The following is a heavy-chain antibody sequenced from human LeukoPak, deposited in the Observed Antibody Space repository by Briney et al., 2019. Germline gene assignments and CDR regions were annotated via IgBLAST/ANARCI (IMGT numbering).Heavy chain of an antibody. Sequence: GGSLRLSCAASGFTFSNYWMSWVRQAPGKGLEWVANIKQDGGEKYYVDSVKGRFTISRDNADNSLYLHMNSLRAEDTAVYYCARPLPDPTYCGGDCYPYYYYYFAMDVWGQGTTVTVSS. CDR2: IKQDGGEK. V-gene: IGHV3-7*01. D-gene: IGHD2-21*02. J-gene: IGHJ6*02. CDR3: ARPLPDPTYCGGDCYPYYYYYFAMDV. CDR1: GFTFSNYW.